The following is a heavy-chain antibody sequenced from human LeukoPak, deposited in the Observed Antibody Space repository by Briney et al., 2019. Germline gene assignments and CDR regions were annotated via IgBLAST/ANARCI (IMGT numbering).Heavy chain of an antibody. CDR1: GFTFDDYA. J-gene: IGHJ4*02. D-gene: IGHD6-6*01. Sequence: PGGSLRLSCAASGFTFDDYAMHWVRQAPGKGLEWVSGISWNSGSIAYADSVKGRFTISRDNAKNSLYLQMNSLRAEDTALYYCAKDKYSSSSYALFDYWGQATLVTVSS. CDR3: AKDKYSSSSYALFDY. CDR2: ISWNSGSI. V-gene: IGHV3-9*01.